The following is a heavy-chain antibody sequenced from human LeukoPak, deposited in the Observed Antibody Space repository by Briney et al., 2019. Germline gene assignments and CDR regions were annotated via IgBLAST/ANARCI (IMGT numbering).Heavy chain of an antibody. CDR3: AKVGSSWYRGYFDY. D-gene: IGHD6-13*01. J-gene: IGHJ4*02. V-gene: IGHV3-30*18. CDR1: GFTFSSYG. Sequence: QSGGSLRLSCAASGFTFSSYGMPWVRQAPGKGLEWVAVISYDGSNKYYADSVKGRFTISRDNSKNTLYLQMNSLRAEDTAVYYCAKVGSSWYRGYFDYWGQGTLVTVSS. CDR2: ISYDGSNK.